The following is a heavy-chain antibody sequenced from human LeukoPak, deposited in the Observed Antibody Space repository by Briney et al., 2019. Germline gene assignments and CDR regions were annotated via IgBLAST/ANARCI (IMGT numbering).Heavy chain of an antibody. D-gene: IGHD2-15*01. CDR1: GFTFSNYA. V-gene: IGHV3-23*01. Sequence: GGSLRLSCAAAGFTFSNYAMTWVRQAPGKGLEWVSTITGSGNDAYYADSVKGRFTISRDNSKNMLYLQMNSLRAEDTAVYYCAKGATGLRIVGDDWGQGTLVTVSS. CDR2: ITGSGNDA. J-gene: IGHJ4*02. CDR3: AKGATGLRIVGDD.